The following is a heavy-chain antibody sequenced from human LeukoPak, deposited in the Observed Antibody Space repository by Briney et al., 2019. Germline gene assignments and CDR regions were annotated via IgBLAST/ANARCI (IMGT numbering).Heavy chain of an antibody. CDR2: IKQDGSEK. V-gene: IGHV3-7*01. CDR3: GRDCSSGWYPQN. D-gene: IGHD6-19*01. Sequence: GGSLRLSCAASGFTFSSYWMSWVRQAPGKGLEWVANIKQDGSEKYYVDSVKGRFTISRDNAKNSLYLQMNSLRVEDTAVYYCGRDCSSGWYPQNWGQGTLVTVSS. CDR1: GFTFSSYW. J-gene: IGHJ4*02.